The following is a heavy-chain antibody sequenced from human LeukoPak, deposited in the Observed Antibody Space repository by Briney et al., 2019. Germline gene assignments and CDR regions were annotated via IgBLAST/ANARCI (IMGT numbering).Heavy chain of an antibody. CDR1: GDSTSSSSYY. V-gene: IGHV4-39*02. Sequence: SETLSLTCTVSGDSTSSSSYYWGWIRQPPGTGLEWIGSRYYSGGTYDNPSLKSRVTISVDTSKNYFFLKLTSVTAADTAVCFCARLKYSSGWAGAFDIWGQGTMVTVSS. D-gene: IGHD6-19*01. J-gene: IGHJ3*02. CDR3: ARLKYSSGWAGAFDI. CDR2: RYYSGGT.